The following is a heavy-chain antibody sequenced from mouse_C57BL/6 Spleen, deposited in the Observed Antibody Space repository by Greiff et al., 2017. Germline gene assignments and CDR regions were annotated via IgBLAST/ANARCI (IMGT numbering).Heavy chain of an antibody. D-gene: IGHD1-1*01. V-gene: IGHV1-82*01. J-gene: IGHJ2*01. Sequence: QVQLQQSGPELVKPGASVKISCKASGYAFSSSWMNWVKQRPGKGLEWIGRIYPGDGDTNYNGKFKGEATLTADKSSSTAYMQLSSLTSEDSAVYFCARGAVRDFFDYWGQGTTLTVSS. CDR3: ARGAVRDFFDY. CDR1: GYAFSSSW. CDR2: IYPGDGDT.